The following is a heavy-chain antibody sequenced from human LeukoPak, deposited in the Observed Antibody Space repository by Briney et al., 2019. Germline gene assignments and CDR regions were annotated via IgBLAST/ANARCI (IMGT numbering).Heavy chain of an antibody. D-gene: IGHD5-24*01. CDR1: GSTFSDSY. Sequence: GGSLRLSCAASGSTFSDSYMSWIRQTPGKGLEWLSYISSSSSDTNYADSVKGRFTISRDNAKNSLYLQMNSLRAEDTAVYYCARGSRTIELGDDYWGQGTLVTVSS. J-gene: IGHJ4*02. CDR2: ISSSSSDT. V-gene: IGHV3-11*06. CDR3: ARGSRTIELGDDY.